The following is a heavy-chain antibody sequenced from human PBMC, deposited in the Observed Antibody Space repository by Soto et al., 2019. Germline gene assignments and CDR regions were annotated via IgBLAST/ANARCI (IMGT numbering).Heavy chain of an antibody. Sequence: GGSLRLSCAASGFSFSSYWMSWVRQTPGKGLEWVANIKQDGSEKYLVDSVKGRFTISRDNAKNSVYLQMNSLRADDTAVYYCARDCGSSGCIFDSWGQGTLVTVSS. CDR2: IKQDGSEK. J-gene: IGHJ4*02. D-gene: IGHD6-19*01. CDR1: GFSFSSYW. CDR3: ARDCGSSGCIFDS. V-gene: IGHV3-7*01.